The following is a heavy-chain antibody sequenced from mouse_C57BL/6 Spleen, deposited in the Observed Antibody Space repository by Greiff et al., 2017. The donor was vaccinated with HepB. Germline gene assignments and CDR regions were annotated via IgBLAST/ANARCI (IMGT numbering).Heavy chain of an antibody. J-gene: IGHJ4*01. CDR3: AKIYYGNYLGAMDY. V-gene: IGHV1-82*01. CDR2: IYPGDGDT. Sequence: VQGVESGPELVKPGASVKISCKASGYAFSSSWMNWVKQRPGKGLEWIGRIYPGDGDTNYNGKFKGKATLTADKSSSTAYMQLSSLTSEDSAVYFCAKIYYGNYLGAMDYWGQGTSVTVSS. CDR1: GYAFSSSW. D-gene: IGHD2-1*01.